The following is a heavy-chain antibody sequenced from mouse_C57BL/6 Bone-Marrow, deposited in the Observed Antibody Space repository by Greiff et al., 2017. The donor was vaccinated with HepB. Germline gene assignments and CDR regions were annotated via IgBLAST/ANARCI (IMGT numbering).Heavy chain of an antibody. Sequence: EVKLVESGGGLVKPGGSLKLSCAASGFTFSDYGMHWVRQAPEKGLEWVAYISSGSSTIYYADTVKGRFTISRDNAKNTLFLQMTSLRSEDTAMYYCARADYYYGSSKGFAYWGQGTLVTVSA. CDR3: ARADYYYGSSKGFAY. D-gene: IGHD1-1*01. V-gene: IGHV5-17*01. J-gene: IGHJ3*01. CDR1: GFTFSDYG. CDR2: ISSGSSTI.